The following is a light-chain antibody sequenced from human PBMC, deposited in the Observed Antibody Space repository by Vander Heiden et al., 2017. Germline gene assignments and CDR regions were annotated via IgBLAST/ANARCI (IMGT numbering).Light chain of an antibody. CDR3: GTWDSSLSAV. V-gene: IGLV1-51*01. J-gene: IGLJ2*01. CDR2: DNN. Sequence: QSVLTQPPSVSVAPGQKVNISCSGSSSNIGNNYVSWYQQHPGTAPKLLIYDNNKRPSGIPDRCSGSKSGTSATLGITGLQTGDEADYYCGTWDSSLSAVFGGGTKLTVL. CDR1: SSNIGNNY.